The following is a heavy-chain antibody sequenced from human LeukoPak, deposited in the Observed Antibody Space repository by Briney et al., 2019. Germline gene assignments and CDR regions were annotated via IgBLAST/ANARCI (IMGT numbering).Heavy chain of an antibody. D-gene: IGHD4-17*01. V-gene: IGHV3-23*01. J-gene: IGHJ4*02. CDR2: ISGSGGST. CDR3: AKSLDYGDLTIGLYDY. Sequence: QPGGFLRLSCAASGFTFSSYAMSWVRQAPGKGVEWVSAISGSGGSTYYADSVKGRFTISRDNSKNTLYLQMNSLRAEDTAVYYCAKSLDYGDLTIGLYDYWGQGTLVTVSS. CDR1: GFTFSSYA.